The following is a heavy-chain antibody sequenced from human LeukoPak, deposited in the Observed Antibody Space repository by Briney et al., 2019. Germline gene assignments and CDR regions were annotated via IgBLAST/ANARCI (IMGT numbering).Heavy chain of an antibody. CDR3: ARGEGGYDSPFDY. V-gene: IGHV4-30-2*01. CDR2: IYHSGST. J-gene: IGHJ4*02. CDR1: GGSISSGGYS. Sequence: PSETLSLTCAVSGGSISSGGYSWSWIRQPPGKGLEWIGYIYHSGSTYYNPSLKSRVTISVDRSKNQFSLKLSSVTAADTAVYYCARGEGGYDSPFDYWGQGTLVTVSS. D-gene: IGHD5-12*01.